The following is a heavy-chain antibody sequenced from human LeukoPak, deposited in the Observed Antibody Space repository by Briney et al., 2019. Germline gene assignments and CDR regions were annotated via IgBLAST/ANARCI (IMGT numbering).Heavy chain of an antibody. Sequence: GGSLRLSCAASGFTFSSYWMSWVRQAPGKGLEWVANIKQDGSEKYYVDSVKGRFTISRDNAKNSLYLQMNSLRAEDTAVYYCARVGGQRLVLRYFQHWGQGTLVTVSS. D-gene: IGHD6-19*01. CDR3: ARVGGQRLVLRYFQH. V-gene: IGHV3-7*05. CDR1: GFTFSSYW. J-gene: IGHJ1*01. CDR2: IKQDGSEK.